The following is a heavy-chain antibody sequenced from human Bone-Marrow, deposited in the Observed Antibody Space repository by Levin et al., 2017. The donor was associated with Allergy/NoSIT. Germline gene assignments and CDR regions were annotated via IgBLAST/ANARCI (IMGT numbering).Heavy chain of an antibody. Sequence: PGGSLRLSCKASNYRFRSYGISWVRQAPGQGLEWMGWISPYKGDASYSQKYQGRLTMTTDTSTSTAYMELRSLVSDDTAVYYCAIYWNYEDYWGQGTLLTVSS. D-gene: IGHD1-7*01. CDR3: AIYWNYEDY. CDR1: NYRFRSYG. V-gene: IGHV1-18*01. CDR2: ISPYKGDA. J-gene: IGHJ4*02.